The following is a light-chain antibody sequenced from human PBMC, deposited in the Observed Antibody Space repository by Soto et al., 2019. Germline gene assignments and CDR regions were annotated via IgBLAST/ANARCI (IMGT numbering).Light chain of an antibody. CDR3: QKYNSYPPT. Sequence: DIQMTQSPSSLFASVGDRVTNTCRASHDITIDLAWYQQKPGKPPKLLISDVSKLQSGVPPRFSGSGYATDFTLTITNLQPEDVATYYCQKYNSYPPTFGGGTKVEI. CDR1: HDITID. CDR2: DVS. V-gene: IGKV1-27*01. J-gene: IGKJ4*01.